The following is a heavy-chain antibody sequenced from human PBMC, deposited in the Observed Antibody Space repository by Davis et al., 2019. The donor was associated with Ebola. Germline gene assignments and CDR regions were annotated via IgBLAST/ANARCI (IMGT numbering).Heavy chain of an antibody. J-gene: IGHJ6*02. CDR2: IYHSGST. CDR3: ARAPVGYCTGGVCYYYYGMDV. CDR1: GGSISSSNW. D-gene: IGHD2-8*02. Sequence: MPSETLSLTCTVSGGSISSSNWWSWVRQPPGKGLEWIGEIYHSGSTNYNPSLKSRVTISVDKSKNQFSLKLSSVTAADTAVYYCARAPVGYCTGGVCYYYYGMDVWGQGTTVTVSS. V-gene: IGHV4-4*02.